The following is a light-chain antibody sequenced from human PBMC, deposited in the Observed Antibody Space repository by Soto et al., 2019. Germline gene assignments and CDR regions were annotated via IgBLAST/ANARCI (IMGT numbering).Light chain of an antibody. J-gene: IGLJ1*01. CDR3: SSYGGNSYYV. V-gene: IGLV2-8*01. CDR1: SGDVGLYDY. Sequence: QSALTQPPCASGSPGQSVTISWTGTSGDVGLYDYVSWYQQHPGKVPKLLIYEVTQRPSGVPDRFSGSKSGNTASLTVSGLQAEDEADYYCSSYGGNSYYVFATATKVTVL. CDR2: EVT.